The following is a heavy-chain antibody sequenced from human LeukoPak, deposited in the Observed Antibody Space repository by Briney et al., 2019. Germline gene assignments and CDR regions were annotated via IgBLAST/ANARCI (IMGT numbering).Heavy chain of an antibody. CDR3: ARDQEYYDFWSGYPSPLDY. Sequence: GGSLRLSCAASGFTFSSYAMHWVRQAPGKGLEYVSAISSNGGSTYYANSVKGRFTIPRDNSKNTLYLQMGSLRAEDMAVYYCARDQEYYDFWSGYPSPLDYWGQGTLVTVSS. V-gene: IGHV3-64*01. J-gene: IGHJ4*02. CDR2: ISSNGGST. D-gene: IGHD3-3*01. CDR1: GFTFSSYA.